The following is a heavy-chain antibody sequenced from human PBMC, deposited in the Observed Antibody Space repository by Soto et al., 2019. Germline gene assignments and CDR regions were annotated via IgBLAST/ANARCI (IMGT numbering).Heavy chain of an antibody. V-gene: IGHV1-8*01. CDR2: MNPNSGNT. CDR1: GYTFTSYD. J-gene: IGHJ5*02. D-gene: IGHD6-13*01. CDR3: ARDKRGYSSSWYAQGGFDP. Sequence: ASVKVSCKASGYTFTSYDINWVRQATGQGLEWMGWMNPNSGNTGYAQKFQGRVTMTRNTSISTAYMELSSLRSEDTAVYYCARDKRGYSSSWYAQGGFDPWGQGTLVTVS.